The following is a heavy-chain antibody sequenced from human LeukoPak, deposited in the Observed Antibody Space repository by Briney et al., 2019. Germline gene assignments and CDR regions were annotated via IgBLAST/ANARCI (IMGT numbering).Heavy chain of an antibody. J-gene: IGHJ4*02. V-gene: IGHV4-4*02. Sequence: SETLSLTCAVSGGSISSSNWWSWVRQPPGKGLEWIGEIYHSGSTNYNPSLKSRVTISVDRSKTQFSLRLSSVTAADTAVYYCARRGYCSGGRCFPFDYWGQGTLVTVSS. D-gene: IGHD2-15*01. CDR2: IYHSGST. CDR3: ARRGYCSGGRCFPFDY. CDR1: GGSISSSNW.